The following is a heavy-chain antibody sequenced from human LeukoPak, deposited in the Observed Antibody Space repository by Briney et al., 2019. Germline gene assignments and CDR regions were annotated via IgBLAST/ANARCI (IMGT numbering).Heavy chain of an antibody. CDR3: ARVAYSSQSGDY. CDR1: GGTFSSYA. D-gene: IGHD6-13*01. V-gene: IGHV1-69*04. CDR2: IIPILGIA. Sequence: SVKVSCKASGGTFSSYAISWVRQAPGQGLEWMGRIIPILGIANYAQKFQGRVTITADKSTSTAYMELSSLRSEDTAVYYCARVAYSSQSGDYWGQGTLVTVSS. J-gene: IGHJ4*02.